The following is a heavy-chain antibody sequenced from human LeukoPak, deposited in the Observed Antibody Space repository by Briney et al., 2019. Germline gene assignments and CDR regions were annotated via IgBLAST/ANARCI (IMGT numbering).Heavy chain of an antibody. CDR2: ISHSGST. J-gene: IGHJ6*03. D-gene: IGHD3-10*01. Sequence: PSETLSLTGGVSGYSITSGNYWGWIRQTPGKGLEWIGSISHSGSTYSNPSLKSRVSISLYMSKNQFSLELSSVTAADSAIYYCARLTNSASGSSYTGGFYYMDVWGKGSTVTVSS. CDR3: ARLTNSASGSSYTGGFYYMDV. CDR1: GYSITSGNY. V-gene: IGHV4-38-2*01.